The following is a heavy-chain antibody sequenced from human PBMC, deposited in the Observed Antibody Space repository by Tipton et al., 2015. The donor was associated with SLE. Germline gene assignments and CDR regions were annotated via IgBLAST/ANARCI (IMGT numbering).Heavy chain of an antibody. D-gene: IGHD2-15*01. J-gene: IGHJ5*01. CDR2: IHYSGST. Sequence: TLSLTCTVSGASITGSHYYWGWIRQPPGKGLEWIATIHYSGSTSNNPSLESRVTISVETSKNQFSLRLYSVTVADAAVYYCATRGSVVGPPQGFTSWARGPLLPAPS. V-gene: IGHV4-39*01. CDR3: ATRGSVVGPPQGFTS. CDR1: GASITGSHYY.